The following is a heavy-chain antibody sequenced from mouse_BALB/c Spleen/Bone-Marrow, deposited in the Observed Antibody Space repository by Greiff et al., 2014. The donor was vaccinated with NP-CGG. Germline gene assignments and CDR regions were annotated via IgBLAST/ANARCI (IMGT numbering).Heavy chain of an antibody. CDR1: GYTFTDYE. CDR3: TRYYRYWYFGV. J-gene: IGHJ1*01. D-gene: IGHD2-14*01. Sequence: QVQLQQSGAELVRPGASVTLSCKASGYTFTDYEMHWVKQTPVHGLEWIGAIDPETGGTAYNQKFKGKATLTADKSSSTAYMELRSLTSEDSAVYYCTRYYRYWYFGVWGAGTTVTVSS. V-gene: IGHV1-15*01. CDR2: IDPETGGT.